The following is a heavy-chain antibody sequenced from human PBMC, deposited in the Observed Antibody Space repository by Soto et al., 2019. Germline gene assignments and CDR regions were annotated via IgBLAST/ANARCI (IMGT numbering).Heavy chain of an antibody. Sequence: QLQLQESGPGLVKPSETLSLTCTVSGGSISSSSYYWGWIRQPPGKGLEWIGSIYYSGSTYYNPSLKTRVNISVYTTKNQIALKLSSVTAADTAVYYWARLGYDSSGYQVDNWGQETLVTVSS. J-gene: IGHJ4*02. V-gene: IGHV4-39*01. CDR1: GGSISSSSYY. CDR3: ARLGYDSSGYQVDN. D-gene: IGHD3-22*01. CDR2: IYYSGST.